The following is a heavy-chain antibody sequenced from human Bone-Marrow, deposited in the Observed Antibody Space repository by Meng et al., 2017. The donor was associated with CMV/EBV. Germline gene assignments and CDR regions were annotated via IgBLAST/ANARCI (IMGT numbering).Heavy chain of an antibody. J-gene: IGHJ6*02. V-gene: IGHV3-13*01. D-gene: IGHD5/OR15-5a*01. Sequence: GESLKISYAASGFTFSSYDMHWVRQATGKGLEWVSAIGTAGDTYYPGSVKGRFTISRENAKNSLYLQMNSLRAGDTAVYYCARDVSMDVWGQGTTVTVSS. CDR3: ARDVSMDV. CDR2: IGTAGDT. CDR1: GFTFSSYD.